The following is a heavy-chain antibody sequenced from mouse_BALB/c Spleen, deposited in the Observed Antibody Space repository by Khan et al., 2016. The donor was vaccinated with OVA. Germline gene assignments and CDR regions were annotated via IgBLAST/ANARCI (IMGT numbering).Heavy chain of an antibody. CDR3: TRSNYYGNSFYAMDY. CDR2: VSPGSGSP. D-gene: IGHD1-1*01. Sequence: DLVKPGASVKLSCKASGYTFTSYWINWIKQRPGQGLEWIGRVSPGSGSPYYNEIFKGKATVTVDKSSSTAYIQLNSLSSEGSAVYFCTRSNYYGNSFYAMDYWGQGTSVTVSS. J-gene: IGHJ4*01. V-gene: IGHV1S41*01. CDR1: GYTFTSYW.